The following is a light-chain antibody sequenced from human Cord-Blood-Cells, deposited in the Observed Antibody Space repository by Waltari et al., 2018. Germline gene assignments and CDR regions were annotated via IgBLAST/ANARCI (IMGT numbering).Light chain of an antibody. CDR1: LGAVTSGHY. CDR2: DTS. J-gene: IGLJ1*01. CDR3: LLSYSGARV. V-gene: IGLV7-46*01. Sequence: QAVVTQEPSLTVSPGGTVTLTCGSSLGAVTSGHYPYWFQQKPGQAPSTLIYDTSIKPPWTPARFSGSLLGGKAALTLSGAQPEDEAEYYCLLSYSGARVFGTGTKVTVL.